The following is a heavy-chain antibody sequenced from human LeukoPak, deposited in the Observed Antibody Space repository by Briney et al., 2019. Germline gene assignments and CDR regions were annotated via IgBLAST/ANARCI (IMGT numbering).Heavy chain of an antibody. CDR3: AGEQWFRGFDY. CDR1: GFTFSSYE. Sequence: GGSLRLSCAASGFTFSSYEMNWVRQAPGKGLEWVSYISSSGSTIYYADSVKGRFTISRDNAKNSLYLQMNSLRAEDTAVYYCAGEQWFRGFDYWGQGTLVTVSS. J-gene: IGHJ4*02. CDR2: ISSSGSTI. D-gene: IGHD3-10*01. V-gene: IGHV3-48*03.